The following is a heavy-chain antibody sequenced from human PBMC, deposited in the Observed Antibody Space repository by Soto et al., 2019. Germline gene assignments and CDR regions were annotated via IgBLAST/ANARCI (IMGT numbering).Heavy chain of an antibody. CDR3: SRGDGFDL. Sequence: QVQLQESGPGLVKPSETVSLICTVSGDSISGYYWSWIRQPAGKGLEWIGRIYSSGNANYNPSLKSRVSMSGDMFKNQFSPEVTSVTAADTAMYYCSRGDGFDLWGQGTKVTVSS. V-gene: IGHV4-4*07. J-gene: IGHJ3*01. CDR2: IYSSGNA. CDR1: GDSISGYY.